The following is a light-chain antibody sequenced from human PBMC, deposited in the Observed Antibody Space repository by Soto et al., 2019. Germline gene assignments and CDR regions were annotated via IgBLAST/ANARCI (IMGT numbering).Light chain of an antibody. Sequence: DLQMTQSPSTLSASVGDRVTITCRASQSISKWLAWYQQKPGKVPNLLISKASTLQSGVPSRFSGSGSGTEFTLTISSLQPDDFATYYCQQYNSNSVWTFGQGTKVEIK. CDR3: QQYNSNSVWT. J-gene: IGKJ1*01. CDR1: QSISKW. CDR2: KAS. V-gene: IGKV1-5*03.